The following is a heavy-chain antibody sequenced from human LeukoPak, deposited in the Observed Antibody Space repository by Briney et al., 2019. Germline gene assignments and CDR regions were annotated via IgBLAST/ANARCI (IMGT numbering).Heavy chain of an antibody. D-gene: IGHD5-18*01. Sequence: SETLSLTCAVYGGSFSHYYWTWIRQPPGKGLEWIGEINHSGSTNYNPSLKSRVTISVDTSKNQFSLKLTSVTAADTAVYYCARTTEGGYTYGYFYYYYMDVWGKGTTVTISS. CDR3: ARTTEGGYTYGYFYYYYMDV. J-gene: IGHJ6*03. V-gene: IGHV4-34*01. CDR2: INHSGST. CDR1: GGSFSHYY.